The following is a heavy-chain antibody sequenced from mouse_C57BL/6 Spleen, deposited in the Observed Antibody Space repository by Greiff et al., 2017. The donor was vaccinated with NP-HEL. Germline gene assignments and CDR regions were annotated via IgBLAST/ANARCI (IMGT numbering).Heavy chain of an antibody. CDR2: IYPGDGDT. Sequence: VKLMESGPELVKPGASVKISCKASGYAFSSSWMNWVKQRPGKGLEWIGRIYPGDGDTNYNGKFKGKATLTADKSSSTAYMQLSSLTSEDSAVYFCARLEPSGGDFDYWGQGTTLTVSS. V-gene: IGHV1-82*01. CDR3: ARLEPSGGDFDY. CDR1: GYAFSSSW. J-gene: IGHJ2*01. D-gene: IGHD6-1*01.